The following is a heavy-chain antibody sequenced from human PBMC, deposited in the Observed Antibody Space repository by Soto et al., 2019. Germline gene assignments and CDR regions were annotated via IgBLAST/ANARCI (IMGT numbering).Heavy chain of an antibody. D-gene: IGHD3-22*01. CDR3: ARLGGYVSVGYYYLWDS. CDR1: DGSMNSDSSY. J-gene: IGHJ4*02. Sequence: SETLSLTCRVSDGSMNSDSSYWGWIRQSPGKGLEWIGVINHSGSTYHNLSLKGRVTMSVDASRNQFSLKLTSMTAADTAVYYCARLGGYVSVGYYYLWDSWGQGTLVTVSS. CDR2: INHSGST. V-gene: IGHV4-39*01.